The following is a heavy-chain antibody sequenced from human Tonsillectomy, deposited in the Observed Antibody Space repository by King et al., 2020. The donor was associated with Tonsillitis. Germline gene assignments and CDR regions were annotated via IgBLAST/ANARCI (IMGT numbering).Heavy chain of an antibody. CDR3: ARDAERIVTFAYFDY. V-gene: IGHV3-48*01. D-gene: IGHD1-26*01. CDR1: GFTFSGSN. J-gene: IGHJ4*02. CDR2: ISSSAINI. Sequence: VQLVESGGGLVQPGGSLRLSCAVSGFTFSGSNMNWVRQAPGKGLEWISYISSSAINIYYADSVKGRFTNSRDNAKNTLYLQMNSLRAEDTAIYYCARDAERIVTFAYFDYGGQGTLVTVSP.